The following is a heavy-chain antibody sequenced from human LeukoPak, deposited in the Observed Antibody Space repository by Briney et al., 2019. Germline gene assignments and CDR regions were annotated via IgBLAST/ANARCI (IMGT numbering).Heavy chain of an antibody. D-gene: IGHD3-22*01. J-gene: IGHJ3*02. V-gene: IGHV1-2*06. CDR2: INPNSGGT. Sequence: GASVKVSCKASGYTFTSYAITWVRQAPGQGLEWMGRINPNSGGTNYAQKFQGRVTMTRDTSISTAYMELSRLRSDDTAVYYCARVHSSGFDAFDIWGQGTMVTVSS. CDR1: GYTFTSYA. CDR3: ARVHSSGFDAFDI.